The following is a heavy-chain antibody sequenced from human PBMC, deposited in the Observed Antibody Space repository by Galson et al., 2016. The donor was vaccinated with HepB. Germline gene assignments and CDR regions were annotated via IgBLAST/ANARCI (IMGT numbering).Heavy chain of an antibody. V-gene: IGHV1-18*01. J-gene: IGHJ4*02. Sequence: SVKVSCKASGYSFSSYGVSWVRQAPGQGLEWMGWISGHNGNTRYAEKFLGRVTMTTDTPASTAYLELRSLRSDDTAVYYCARAESEYNWNFPAPFDYWGQGTLVTVSS. CDR3: ARAESEYNWNFPAPFDY. D-gene: IGHD1-7*01. CDR1: GYSFSSYG. CDR2: ISGHNGNT.